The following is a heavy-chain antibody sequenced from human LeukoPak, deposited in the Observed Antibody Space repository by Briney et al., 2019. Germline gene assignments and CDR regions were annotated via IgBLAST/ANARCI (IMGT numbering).Heavy chain of an antibody. CDR3: ARGGKFHYYDSSGYPRTAFDI. CDR1: GGSISSSSYY. J-gene: IGHJ3*02. CDR2: IYYSGST. V-gene: IGHV4-39*01. Sequence: SETLSLTCTVSGGSISSSSYYWGWIRQPPGKGLEWIGSIYYSGSTYYNPSLKSRVTISVDTSKNQFSLKLSSVTAADTAVYYCARGGKFHYYDSSGYPRTAFDIWGQGTMVTVSS. D-gene: IGHD3-22*01.